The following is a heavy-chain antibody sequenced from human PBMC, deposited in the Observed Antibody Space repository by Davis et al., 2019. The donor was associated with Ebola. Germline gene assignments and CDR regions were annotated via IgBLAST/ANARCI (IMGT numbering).Heavy chain of an antibody. CDR3: ARVQRITMVQGVIITEYYFDY. V-gene: IGHV3-23*01. CDR1: GFTFSSYE. CDR2: ISGSGGST. J-gene: IGHJ4*02. Sequence: GESLKISCAASGFTFSSYEMNWVRQAPGKGLEWVSAISGSGGSTYYADSVKGRFTISRDNAKNTLYLQMNSLRAEDTAVYYCARVQRITMVQGVIITEYYFDYWGQGTLVTVSS. D-gene: IGHD3-10*01.